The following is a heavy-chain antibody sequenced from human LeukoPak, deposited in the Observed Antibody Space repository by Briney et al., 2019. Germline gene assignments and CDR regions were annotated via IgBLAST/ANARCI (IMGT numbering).Heavy chain of an antibody. CDR2: IYYSGST. J-gene: IGHJ6*03. D-gene: IGHD6-13*01. Sequence: SETLSLTCTVSGGSISSYYWSWIRQPPGKGLEWLGYIYYSGSTNYNPSLKSRVTISVDTSKNQFSLKLSSVTAADTAVYYCARTTEAHSWRTRYYDYYMDVWGKGTTVTVSS. V-gene: IGHV4-59*01. CDR1: GGSISSYY. CDR3: ARTTEAHSWRTRYYDYYMDV.